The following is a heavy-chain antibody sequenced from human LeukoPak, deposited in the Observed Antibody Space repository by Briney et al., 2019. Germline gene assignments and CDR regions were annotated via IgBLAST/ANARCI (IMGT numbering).Heavy chain of an antibody. CDR2: ISSSSSYI. J-gene: IGHJ4*02. V-gene: IGHV3-21*01. Sequence: GGSLRLSCAASGFTFSSYSMSWVRQAPGKGLEWVSSISSSSSYIYYADSVKGRFTISRDNAKNSLYPQMNSLRAEDTAVYYCARGSSSCFDYWGQGTLVTVSS. CDR1: GFTFSSYS. D-gene: IGHD2-2*01. CDR3: ARGSSSCFDY.